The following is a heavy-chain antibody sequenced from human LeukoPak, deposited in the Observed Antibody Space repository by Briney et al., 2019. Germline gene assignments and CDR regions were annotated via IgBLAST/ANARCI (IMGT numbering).Heavy chain of an antibody. V-gene: IGHV1-69*13. CDR3: ARVEGVGARDGTDY. J-gene: IGHJ4*02. Sequence: ASVKVSCKASGGTFSSYAISWVRQAPGQGLEWMGGTIPIFGTANYAQKFQGRVTITADESTSTAYMELSSLRSEDTAVYYCARVEGVGARDGTDYWGQGTLVTVSS. CDR1: GGTFSSYA. CDR2: TIPIFGTA. D-gene: IGHD1-26*01.